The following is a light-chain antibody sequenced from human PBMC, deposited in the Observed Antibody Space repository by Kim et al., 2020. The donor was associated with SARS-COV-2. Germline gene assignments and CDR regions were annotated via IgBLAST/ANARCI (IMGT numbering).Light chain of an antibody. CDR3: QSADGSGTYV. J-gene: IGLJ1*01. Sequence: VSPGKTARITCSGDTLPEKQTYWYQKTSGQAPLLVIYKDNERPSGIPGRFSGSSSGTTVTLTISGVQAEDDADYYCQSADGSGTYVFGTGTQLTVL. V-gene: IGLV3-25*03. CDR1: TLPEKQ. CDR2: KDN.